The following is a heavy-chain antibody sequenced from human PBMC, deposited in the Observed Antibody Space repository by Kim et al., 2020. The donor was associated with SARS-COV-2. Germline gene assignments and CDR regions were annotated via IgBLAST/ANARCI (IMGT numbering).Heavy chain of an antibody. CDR3: VRDRYPLTTSHFYYGMDL. V-gene: IGHV3-33*08. J-gene: IGHJ6*02. CDR1: GFSFYSYG. D-gene: IGHD3-9*01. CDR2: IWYDGSNE. Sequence: GGSLRLSCAASGFSFYSYGMHWVRQAPGKGLEWVAIIWYDGSNEHYADSVKGRFTISRDNSKNTLFLQMNSLRAEDTAVYYCVRDRYPLTTSHFYYGMDLWGQGTTVTVSS.